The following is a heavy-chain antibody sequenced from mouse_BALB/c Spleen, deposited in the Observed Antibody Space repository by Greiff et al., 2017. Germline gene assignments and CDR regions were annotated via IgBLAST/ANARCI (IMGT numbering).Heavy chain of an antibody. CDR3: ARSGRGYAMDY. CDR1: GFNIKDTY. V-gene: IGHV14-3*02. J-gene: IGHJ4*01. D-gene: IGHD3-1*01. CDR2: IDPANGNT. Sequence: EVKLQESGAELVKPGASVKLSCTASGFNIKDTYMHWVKQRPEQGLEWIGRIDPANGNTKYDPKFQGKATITADTSSNTAYLQLSSLTSEDTAVYFCARSGRGYAMDYWGQGTSVTVSS.